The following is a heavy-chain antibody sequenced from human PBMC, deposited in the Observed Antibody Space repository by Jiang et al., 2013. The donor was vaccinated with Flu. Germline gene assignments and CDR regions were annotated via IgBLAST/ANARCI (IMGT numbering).Heavy chain of an antibody. Sequence: KPTQTLTLTCTFSGFSLSTSGVGVGWIRQPPGKALEWLALIYWDDDKRYSPSLKSRLTITKDTSKNQVVLTMTNMDPVDTATYYCAHRVILVLGGRDGYNPDAFDIWGQGTMVTVSS. CDR1: GFSLSTSGVG. CDR3: AHRVILVLGGRDGYNPDAFDI. J-gene: IGHJ3*02. V-gene: IGHV2-5*02. D-gene: IGHD5-24*01. CDR2: IYWDDDK.